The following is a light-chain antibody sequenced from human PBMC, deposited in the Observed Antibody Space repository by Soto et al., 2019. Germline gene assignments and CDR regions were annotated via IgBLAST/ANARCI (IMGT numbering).Light chain of an antibody. V-gene: IGLV1-47*01. Sequence: QSALTQPPSASVTPGQRVTISCSGSSSNIGSNYVYWYQQLPGTAPKLLIYRNNQRPSGVPDRFSGSKSGTSASLAISGLRSEDEADYYCAAWDDSLSGAVFGGGTKVTVL. J-gene: IGLJ2*01. CDR3: AAWDDSLSGAV. CDR2: RNN. CDR1: SSNIGSNY.